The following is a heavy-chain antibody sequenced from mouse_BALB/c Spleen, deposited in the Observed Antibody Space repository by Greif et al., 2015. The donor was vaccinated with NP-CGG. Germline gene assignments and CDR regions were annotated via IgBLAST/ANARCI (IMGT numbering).Heavy chain of an antibody. CDR1: GFTFSNYW. V-gene: IGHV6-6*02. CDR2: IRLKSNNYAT. CDR3: ASLWG. Sequence: EVNVVESGGGLVQPGGSMKLSCVASGFTFSNYWMNWVRQSPEKGLEWVAEIRLKSNNYATHYAESVKGRFTISRDDSKSSVYLQMNNLRAEDTGIYYCASLWGWGQGTTLTVSS. J-gene: IGHJ2*01. D-gene: IGHD1-1*01.